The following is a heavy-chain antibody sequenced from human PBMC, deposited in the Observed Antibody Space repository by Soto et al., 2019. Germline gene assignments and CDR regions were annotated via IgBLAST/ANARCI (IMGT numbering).Heavy chain of an antibody. CDR2: IYYSGSS. Sequence: QVQLKEPAPGLVKPSQTLSLTCTVSGGSISNADYYWSWARQPPGKGLEWIGYIYYSGSSFFNPSLKRRVTMSKDTSKNQFSLRLTSVTAADTAVYYCARAIVVTVGGMDVWGRGTTVTVSS. J-gene: IGHJ6*02. D-gene: IGHD5-12*01. V-gene: IGHV4-30-4*01. CDR1: GGSISNADYY. CDR3: ARAIVVTVGGMDV.